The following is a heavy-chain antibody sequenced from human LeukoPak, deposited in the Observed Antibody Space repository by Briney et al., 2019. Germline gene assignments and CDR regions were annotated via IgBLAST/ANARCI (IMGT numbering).Heavy chain of an antibody. J-gene: IGHJ3*02. CDR3: ARDTGSFPRVSFDI. CDR2: IYTSGST. CDR1: GGSISSYY. V-gene: IGHV4-4*07. D-gene: IGHD1-26*01. Sequence: PSETLSLTCTVSGGSISSYYWSWIRQPAGKGLEWIGRIYTSGSTNYNPSLKSRVTMSVDTSKNQFSLKLNSVTAADTAVYYCARDTGSFPRVSFDIWGQGTMVTVSS.